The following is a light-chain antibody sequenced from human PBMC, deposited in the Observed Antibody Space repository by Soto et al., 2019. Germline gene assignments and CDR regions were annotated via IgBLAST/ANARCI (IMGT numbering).Light chain of an antibody. J-gene: IGKJ5*01. CDR3: HQSYSTSIT. CDR1: QSISNF. Sequence: IQRTQSPSSLSASLGDIVTITCRAIQSISNFLNRYQQTPGKAPKLLISTASTLQPGVPSRFDGSGSGTDFTLTINNLQPEDFATYYCHQSYSTSITFGQGTRLEIK. CDR2: TAS. V-gene: IGKV1-39*01.